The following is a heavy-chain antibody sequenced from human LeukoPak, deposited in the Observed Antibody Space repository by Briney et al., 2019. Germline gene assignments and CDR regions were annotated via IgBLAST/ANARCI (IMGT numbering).Heavy chain of an antibody. Sequence: GGSLRLSCAASGFSVFDNYMAWARQAPGKGLEWVALIFRGGRTYYADSVKGRFSISRDSSKDTVFLQMNSLTPEDTALYHCARSDYAGTYLSPFDYWGPGVLVIVSS. V-gene: IGHV3-66*01. CDR2: IFRGGRT. D-gene: IGHD3-10*01. J-gene: IGHJ4*02. CDR3: ARSDYAGTYLSPFDY. CDR1: GFSVFDNY.